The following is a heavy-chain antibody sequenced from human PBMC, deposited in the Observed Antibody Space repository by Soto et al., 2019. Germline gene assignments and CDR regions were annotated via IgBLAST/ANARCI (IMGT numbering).Heavy chain of an antibody. CDR2: IKSKTDGETT. CDR3: TTDPMTTVTTFDY. Sequence: GGSLRLSCAASGFTFSNAWMSWVRQAPGKGLEWVGRIKSKTDGETTDYAAPVKGRFTISRDDSKNTLYLQMNSLKTEDTAVYYCTTDPMTTVTTFDYWGQGTLVTVSS. V-gene: IGHV3-15*01. J-gene: IGHJ4*02. CDR1: GFTFSNAW. D-gene: IGHD4-17*01.